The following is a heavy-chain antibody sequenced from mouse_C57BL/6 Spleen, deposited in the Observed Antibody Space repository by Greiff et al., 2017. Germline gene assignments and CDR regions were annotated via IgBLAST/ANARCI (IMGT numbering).Heavy chain of an antibody. CDR1: GFTFSDYG. D-gene: IGHD1-1*01. J-gene: IGHJ4*01. CDR2: ISSGSSTI. V-gene: IGHV5-17*01. CDR3: AGGDSYGGYYAMDY. Sequence: DVMLVESGGGLVKPGGSLKLSCAASGFTFSDYGMHWVRQAPEKGLEWVAYISSGSSTIYYADTVKGRFTISRDNAKNTLFLQMTSLRSEDTAMYYCAGGDSYGGYYAMDYWGQGTSVTVSS.